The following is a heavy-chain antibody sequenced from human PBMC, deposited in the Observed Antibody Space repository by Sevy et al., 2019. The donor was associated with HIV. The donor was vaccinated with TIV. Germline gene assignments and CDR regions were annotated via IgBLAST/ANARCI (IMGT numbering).Heavy chain of an antibody. CDR2: IWYDGSNK. J-gene: IGHJ4*02. D-gene: IGHD3-10*01. CDR1: GFTFSSYG. V-gene: IGHV3-33*01. Sequence: GGSLRLSCAASGFTFSSYGMHWVRQAPGKGLEWVAVIWYDGSNKYYAESVRGGFTISRDNSKNALYLLRNSRRAEDTAVYYCARGRDYGSGSSLTDYWGQGTLVTVSS. CDR3: ARGRDYGSGSSLTDY.